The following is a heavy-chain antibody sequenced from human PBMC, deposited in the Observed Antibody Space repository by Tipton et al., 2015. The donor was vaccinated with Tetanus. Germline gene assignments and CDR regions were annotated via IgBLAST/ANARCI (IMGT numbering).Heavy chain of an antibody. D-gene: IGHD2/OR15-2a*01. Sequence: TLSLTCTVSGGSISSPDYYWSWIRQPPGKGLEWIGYIYYSGSTYYNPSLKSRVTISIDTSKNQFSLRLSFVTAADTAVYYCSSSPGNQYLAFFDYWGRGTLVTVSS. V-gene: IGHV4-30-4*01. CDR1: GGSISSPDYY. CDR3: SSSPGNQYLAFFDY. CDR2: IYYSGST. J-gene: IGHJ4*02.